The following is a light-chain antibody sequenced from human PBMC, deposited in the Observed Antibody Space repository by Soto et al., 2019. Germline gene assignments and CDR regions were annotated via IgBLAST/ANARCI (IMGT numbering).Light chain of an antibody. CDR2: GAS. V-gene: IGKV3-20*01. CDR1: QSVSSSY. J-gene: IGKJ1*01. Sequence: EIGLTQDPCTPYLSPGERAALSCRASQSVSSSYLAWYQQKPGQAPRLLIYGASSRATGIPDRFSGSGSGTDFTLTISRLEPEDFALYYCQQYGRSPFTFGQGTKVDIK. CDR3: QQYGRSPFT.